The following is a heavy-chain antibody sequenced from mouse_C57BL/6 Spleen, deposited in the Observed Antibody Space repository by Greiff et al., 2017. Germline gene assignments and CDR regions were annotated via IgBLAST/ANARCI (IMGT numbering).Heavy chain of an antibody. CDR1: GFNIKDDY. J-gene: IGHJ2*01. D-gene: IGHD2-12*01. V-gene: IGHV14-4*01. Sequence: LVESGAELVRPGASVKLSCTASGFNIKDDYMHWVKQRPEQGLEWIGWIDPENGDTEYASKFQGKATITADTSSNTAYLQLSSLTSEDTAVYYCTTDERLFDYWGQGTTLTVSS. CDR3: TTDERLFDY. CDR2: IDPENGDT.